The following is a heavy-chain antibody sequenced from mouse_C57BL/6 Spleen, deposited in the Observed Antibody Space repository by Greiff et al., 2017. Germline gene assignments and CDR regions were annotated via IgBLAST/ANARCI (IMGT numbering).Heavy chain of an antibody. Sequence: EVQLQQSGPELVKPGASVTLSCTASGYTFTDYNMHWVKQTPGKSLEWIGLISPNSGTTSYNQTFKGKVTLTVDQSSSTAYMQLNSLTSEDSAVYYCASDGYCCAMDYWGQGTSVTVSS. V-gene: IGHV1-39*01. D-gene: IGHD2-3*01. CDR1: GYTFTDYN. J-gene: IGHJ4*01. CDR2: ISPNSGTT. CDR3: ASDGYCCAMDY.